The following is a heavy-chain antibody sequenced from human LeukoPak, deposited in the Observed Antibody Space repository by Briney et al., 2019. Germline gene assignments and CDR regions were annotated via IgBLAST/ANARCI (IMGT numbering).Heavy chain of an antibody. V-gene: IGHV4-39*07. J-gene: IGHJ4*02. CDR1: GGSISSNSYY. CDR3: ARDAGYGDFSFDY. D-gene: IGHD4-17*01. CDR2: IYYSGST. Sequence: ASETLSLTCTVSGGSISSNSYYWGWIRQPPGKGLEWIGSIYYSGSTYYNPSLKSRVTMSVDTSKNQFSLKLSSVTAADTAVYYCARDAGYGDFSFDYWGQGTLVTVSS.